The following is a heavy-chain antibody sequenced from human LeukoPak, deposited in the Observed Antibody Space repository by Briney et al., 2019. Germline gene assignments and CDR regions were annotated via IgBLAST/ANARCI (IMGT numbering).Heavy chain of an antibody. CDR1: GYTFTGYY. CDR2: ISYDGSNK. CDR3: ARGQWFGES. D-gene: IGHD3-10*01. J-gene: IGHJ5*02. Sequence: SCKASGYTFTGYYMHWVRQAPGKGLEWVAVISYDGSNKYYADSVKGRFTISRDNSKNTLYLQMDSLRAEDTAVYYCARGQWFGESWGQGTLVTVSS. V-gene: IGHV3-30-3*01.